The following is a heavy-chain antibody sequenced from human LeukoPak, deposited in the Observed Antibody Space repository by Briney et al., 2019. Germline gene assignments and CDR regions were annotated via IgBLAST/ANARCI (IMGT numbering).Heavy chain of an antibody. D-gene: IGHD3-16*01. V-gene: IGHV1-2*02. Sequence: ASVKVSCKSSGYTFTGYYMHWVRQAPGQGLEWMGWINPNSGGTNYAQKFQGRVTMTRDTSISTAYMELSRLRSDDTAVYYCARDVWTGGPDAFDIWGQGTMVTVSS. CDR2: INPNSGGT. CDR1: GYTFTGYY. CDR3: ARDVWTGGPDAFDI. J-gene: IGHJ3*02.